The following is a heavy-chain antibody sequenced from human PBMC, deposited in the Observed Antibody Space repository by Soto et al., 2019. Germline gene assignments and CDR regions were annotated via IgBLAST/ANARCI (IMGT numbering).Heavy chain of an antibody. CDR3: AKDRGIVLRRRGFDY. CDR2: ISGSGGST. Sequence: EVQLLESGGGLVQPGGSLRLSCAASGFTFSSYAMSWVRQAPGKGLEWVSAISGSGGSTYYADSVKGRFTISRDNSKNTLYLQMNSLRAEDTAVYDCAKDRGIVLRRRGFDYWGQGTLVTVSS. J-gene: IGHJ4*02. V-gene: IGHV3-23*01. D-gene: IGHD2-8*01. CDR1: GFTFSSYA.